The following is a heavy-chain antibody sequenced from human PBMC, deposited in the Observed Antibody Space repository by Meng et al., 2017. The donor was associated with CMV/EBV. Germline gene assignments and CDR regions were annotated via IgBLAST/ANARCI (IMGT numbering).Heavy chain of an antibody. CDR3: ARDLLGYCSSTSCRHYYYYYGMDV. V-gene: IGHV1-18*01. D-gene: IGHD2-2*01. CDR2: LSPYSGYT. CDR1: GYTFNSYD. Sequence: ASVKVSCKASGYTFNSYDITWVRQAPGQGLEWMGWLSPYSGYTNYAQRLQGRVTMTTDTSTSTAYMELSSLRSEDTAVYYCARDLLGYCSSTSCRHYYYYYGMDVWGQGTTVTVSS. J-gene: IGHJ6*02.